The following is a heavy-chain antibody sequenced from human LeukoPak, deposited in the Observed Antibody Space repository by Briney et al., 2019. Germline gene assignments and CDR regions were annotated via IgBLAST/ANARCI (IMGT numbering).Heavy chain of an antibody. Sequence: ASVKVSCKASGGTFSSYAISWVRQAPGQGLEWMGWISAYNGNTNYAQKLQGRVTMTTDTSTSTAYMELRSLRSDDTAVYYCARDLVLGIAPAQPWGQGTLVTVSS. J-gene: IGHJ5*02. CDR2: ISAYNGNT. V-gene: IGHV1-18*01. CDR1: GGTFSSYA. CDR3: ARDLVLGIAPAQP. D-gene: IGHD6-13*01.